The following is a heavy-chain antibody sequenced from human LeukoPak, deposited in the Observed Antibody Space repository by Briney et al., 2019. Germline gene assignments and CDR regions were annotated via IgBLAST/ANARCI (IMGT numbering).Heavy chain of an antibody. J-gene: IGHJ6*03. CDR3: VRRGSNYPYYMDV. V-gene: IGHV3-23*01. CDR1: GFTFSSYA. CDR2: ISASGRNA. Sequence: PGGSLRLSCAASGFTFSSYAMSWVRQAPGKGLEWVSVISASGRNAYYSESAKGQFTIPRDNSKNTLYLQMSSLRAEDTAVYYCVRRGSNYPYYMDVWGKGTTVTVSS.